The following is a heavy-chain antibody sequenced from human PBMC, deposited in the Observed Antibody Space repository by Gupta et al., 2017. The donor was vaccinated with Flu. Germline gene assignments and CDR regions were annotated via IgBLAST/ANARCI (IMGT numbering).Heavy chain of an antibody. CDR2: ISGSGRST. V-gene: IGHV3-23*01. J-gene: IGHJ4*02. CDR1: GFTFRSYA. D-gene: IGHD3-16*01. Sequence: EVKSLESGGGLVQPGGSLRLSFAASGFTFRSYAMTWVRQAPGKGLQWVSSISGSGRSTYYADSVRGRFRVSRDKSKMTLFLSMNNLRVEDTAVYYCAKDLDYYDASGDWGQGTLVIVSS. CDR3: AKDLDYYDASGD.